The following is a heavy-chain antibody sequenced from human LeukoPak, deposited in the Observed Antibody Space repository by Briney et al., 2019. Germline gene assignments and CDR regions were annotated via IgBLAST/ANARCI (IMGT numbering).Heavy chain of an antibody. CDR2: ISSDSGTL. V-gene: IGHV3-48*02. CDR1: GFTFSAYH. J-gene: IGHJ4*02. Sequence: PGGSLRLSCASSGFTFSAYHMNWVRQAPGKGLEWISFISSDSGTLYYADSVKGRFTISRDNAANSLYPQMNNLRDEDTAVYYCARRDPFDYWGQGTMVTVSS. CDR3: ARRDPFDY.